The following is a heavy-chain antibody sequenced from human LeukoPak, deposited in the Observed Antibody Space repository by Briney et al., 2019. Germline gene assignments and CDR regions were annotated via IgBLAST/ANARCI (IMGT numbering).Heavy chain of an antibody. CDR2: IYYSGST. V-gene: IGHV4-39*07. D-gene: IGHD3-3*01. CDR1: GGSISSSSYY. J-gene: IGHJ6*03. Sequence: SETLSLTCTVSGGSISSSSYYWGWIRQPPGKGLEWIGSIYYSGSTYYNPSLKSRVTISVDTSKNQFSLKLSSVTAADTAVYYCAAFWSGYYTGSYYYYMDVWGKGTTVTVSS. CDR3: AAFWSGYYTGSYYYYMDV.